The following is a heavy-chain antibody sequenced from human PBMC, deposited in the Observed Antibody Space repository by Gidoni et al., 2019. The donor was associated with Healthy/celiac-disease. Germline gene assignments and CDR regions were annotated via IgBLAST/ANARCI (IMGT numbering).Heavy chain of an antibody. CDR1: GFTFSSYS. J-gene: IGHJ4*02. Sequence: EVQQVESGGGLVKHGGSLRLSWASSGFTFSSYSMNWVREAPGKGLAWFSSISSMSSYIYYADSVKGLFTISRDNAKNSLYLQMNSLRAEDTAVYYCARERSDWGSFDYWGQGTLVTVSS. V-gene: IGHV3-21*01. D-gene: IGHD7-27*01. CDR3: ARERSDWGSFDY. CDR2: ISSMSSYI.